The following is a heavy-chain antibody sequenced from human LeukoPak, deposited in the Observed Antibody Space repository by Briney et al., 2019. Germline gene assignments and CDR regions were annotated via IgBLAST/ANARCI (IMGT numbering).Heavy chain of an antibody. CDR1: GGSISSYY. J-gene: IGHJ4*02. CDR2: IYYSGST. D-gene: IGHD3-22*01. V-gene: IGHV4-59*01. CDR3: ARVYYDSSGYGGIDY. Sequence: SETLSLTCTVSGGSISSYYWSWIRQPPGKGLEWIGYIYYSGSTNYNPSLKSRVTISVDTSKNQFSLKLSSVTAADTAIYYCARVYYDSSGYGGIDYWGQGTLVTVSS.